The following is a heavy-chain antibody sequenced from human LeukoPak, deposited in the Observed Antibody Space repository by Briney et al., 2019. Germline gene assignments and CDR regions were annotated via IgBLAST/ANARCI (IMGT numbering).Heavy chain of an antibody. J-gene: IGHJ4*02. CDR1: GFTFSSYA. V-gene: IGHV3-30-3*01. D-gene: IGHD3-3*01. CDR3: ARDLSVRFLEWLFDY. CDR2: ISYDGSNK. Sequence: PGRSRRLSCAASGFTFSSYAMHWVRQAPGKGLEWVAVISYDGSNKYYADSVKGRFTISRDNSKNTLYLQMNSLRAEDTAVYYCARDLSVRFLEWLFDYWGQGTLVTVSS.